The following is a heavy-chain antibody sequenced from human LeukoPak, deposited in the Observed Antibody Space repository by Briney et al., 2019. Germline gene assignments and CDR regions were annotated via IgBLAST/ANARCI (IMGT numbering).Heavy chain of an antibody. D-gene: IGHD4-11*01. J-gene: IGHJ4*02. CDR3: ARATLSDYNFNY. V-gene: IGHV1-46*01. CDR2: INPSGGAT. CDR1: GYTFTRYY. Sequence: ASVKVSCKASGYTFTRYYMHWVRQAPGQGLEWMGIINPSGGATSYAQKFQGRVTLTRDTSTNTVYMELSSLRYEDTAVYFCARATLSDYNFNYWGQGTLVTVSS.